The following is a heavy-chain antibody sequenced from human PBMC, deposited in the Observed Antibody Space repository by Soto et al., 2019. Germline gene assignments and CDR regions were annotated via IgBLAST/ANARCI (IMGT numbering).Heavy chain of an antibody. CDR2: IIPIFGTA. CDR3: ARSPGYCSGGSCYSRYYYYGMDV. Sequence: AVQVSCKASEVTSSSYAISWVRQAPGQGLEWMGGIIPIFGTANYAQKFQGRVTITADESTSTAYMELSSLRSEDTAVYYCARSPGYCSGGSCYSRYYYYGMDVWGQGTTVTVYS. CDR1: EVTSSSYA. V-gene: IGHV1-69*13. J-gene: IGHJ6*02. D-gene: IGHD2-15*01.